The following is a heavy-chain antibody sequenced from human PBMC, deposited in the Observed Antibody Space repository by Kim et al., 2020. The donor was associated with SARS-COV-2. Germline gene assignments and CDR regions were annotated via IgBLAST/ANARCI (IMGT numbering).Heavy chain of an antibody. Sequence: GSLRLSCAASGFTFNIHAMSWVRQAPGKGLEWVSTIGSGDQTFYADSVKGRFTISRDDSKNTLYLQMNSLRAEDTAVYNCAKDFVPGNGYFDAFDIWGQGTKVTVSS. CDR2: IGSGDQT. CDR1: GFTFNIHA. J-gene: IGHJ3*02. V-gene: IGHV3-23*01. D-gene: IGHD3-22*01. CDR3: AKDFVPGNGYFDAFDI.